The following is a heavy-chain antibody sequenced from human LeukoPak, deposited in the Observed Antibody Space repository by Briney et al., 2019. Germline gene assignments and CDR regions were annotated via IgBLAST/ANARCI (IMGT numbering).Heavy chain of an antibody. CDR1: GYSFPSYW. V-gene: IGHV5-51*01. CDR2: IYPGDSDT. Sequence: GESLKISCKGSGYSFPSYWIGWVRQMPGQGLERMGIIYPGDSDTRYSPSFQDQVTISADKSISTAYLQWSSLKASDTAMYYCARTSLRGYSGYDALGYFDLWGRGTLVTVSS. D-gene: IGHD5-12*01. CDR3: ARTSLRGYSGYDALGYFDL. J-gene: IGHJ2*01.